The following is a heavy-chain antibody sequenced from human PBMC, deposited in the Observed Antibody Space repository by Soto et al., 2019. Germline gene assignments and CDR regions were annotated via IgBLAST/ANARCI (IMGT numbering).Heavy chain of an antibody. CDR3: AYCGGPFNCYGMDV. J-gene: IGHJ6*02. CDR2: ISGSGGST. D-gene: IGHD2-21*02. Sequence: QSGGSLRLSCAASGLTFSSYAMSWVRQAPGKGLEWVSAISGSGGSTYYADSVKDRFTISRDNSKNTLYLQMNSLRAEDTAVYYCAYCGGPFNCYGMDVWGQGTTITVSS. CDR1: GLTFSSYA. V-gene: IGHV3-23*01.